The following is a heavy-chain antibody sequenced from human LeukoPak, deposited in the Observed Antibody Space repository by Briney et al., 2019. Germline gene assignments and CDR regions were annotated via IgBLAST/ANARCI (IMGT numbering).Heavy chain of an antibody. CDR3: AREGYSYGYGLDY. Sequence: TGGSLRLSCAASGLTFSRYVMHWARQAPGKGLEWVAVISYDGSNKYYADSVKGRFTISRDNSKNTLYLHLNSLRAEDTAVYYCAREGYSYGYGLDYWGQGTLVTVSS. CDR2: ISYDGSNK. D-gene: IGHD5-18*01. CDR1: GLTFSRYV. J-gene: IGHJ4*02. V-gene: IGHV3-30-3*01.